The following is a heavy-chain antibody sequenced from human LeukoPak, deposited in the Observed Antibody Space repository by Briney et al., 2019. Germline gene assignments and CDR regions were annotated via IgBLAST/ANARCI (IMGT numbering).Heavy chain of an antibody. V-gene: IGHV3-23*01. CDR3: AKPRVPAATSWFDY. CDR2: ISGSGGST. D-gene: IGHD2-2*01. J-gene: IGHJ4*02. Sequence: GGSPCPSSAASGFAFSSYVMSRVRQAPGKGLEWVSAISGSGGSTYYADSVKGRFTISRDNSKNTLYLQMNSLRAEDTAVYYCAKPRVPAATSWFDYWGQGSLVTVSS. CDR1: GFAFSSYV.